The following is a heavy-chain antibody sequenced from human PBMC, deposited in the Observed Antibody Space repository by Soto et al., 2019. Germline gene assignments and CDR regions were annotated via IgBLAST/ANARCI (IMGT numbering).Heavy chain of an antibody. Sequence: GGSLRLSCAASGFTLSSYGMHWVRQAPGKGLEWVAVISYDGSNKYYADSVKGRFTISRDNSKNTLYLQMNSLRAEDTAVYYCAKDRRRGTYFYDSSGEFDYWGQGTLVTVSS. D-gene: IGHD3-22*01. V-gene: IGHV3-30*18. CDR1: GFTLSSYG. CDR2: ISYDGSNK. J-gene: IGHJ4*02. CDR3: AKDRRRGTYFYDSSGEFDY.